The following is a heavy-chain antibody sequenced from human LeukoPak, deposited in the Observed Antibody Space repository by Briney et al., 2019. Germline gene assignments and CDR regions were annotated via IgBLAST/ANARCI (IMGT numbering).Heavy chain of an antibody. CDR3: ARARRYSSSSPSPFDY. J-gene: IGHJ4*02. Sequence: ASVKVSCKASGYTFTSYGISSVRQAPGQGLEWMGWISAYNGNTNYAQKLQGRVTMTTDTSTSTAYMELRRLRSDDTAVYYCARARRYSSSSPSPFDYWGQGTLVTVSS. CDR2: ISAYNGNT. V-gene: IGHV1-18*01. D-gene: IGHD6-6*01. CDR1: GYTFTSYG.